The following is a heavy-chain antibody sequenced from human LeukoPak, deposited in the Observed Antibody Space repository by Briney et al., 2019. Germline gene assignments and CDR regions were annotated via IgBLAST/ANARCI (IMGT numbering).Heavy chain of an antibody. CDR1: GDSITTYY. J-gene: IGHJ2*01. V-gene: IGHV4-59*01. D-gene: IGHD4-17*01. CDR3: ARSTVTTFWFFAL. CDR2: ISYSGGT. Sequence: SETLSLTCTVSGDSITTYYWSWIRQPPGKGLEWIGYISYSGGTSYNPPLKSRVTMSTDKSKNHFSLSLSSVTAADTAVYYCARSTVTTFWFFALWGRGTLVTVSS.